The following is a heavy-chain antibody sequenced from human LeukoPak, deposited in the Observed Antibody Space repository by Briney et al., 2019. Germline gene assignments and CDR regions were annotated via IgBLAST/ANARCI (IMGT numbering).Heavy chain of an antibody. CDR1: GGSISIFY. D-gene: IGHD2/OR15-2a*01. CDR2: IHSSGSI. V-gene: IGHV4-4*07. CDR3: ARGTFKDGLDV. Sequence: SETLTLTCPAPGGSISIFYWSWIRQPAGKGLDWIGRIHSSGSINHNPSLKSRVTLSVDTSKNQFSLKLTSVAAADTAVYYCARGTFKDGLDVWGQGTTVTVSS. J-gene: IGHJ6*02.